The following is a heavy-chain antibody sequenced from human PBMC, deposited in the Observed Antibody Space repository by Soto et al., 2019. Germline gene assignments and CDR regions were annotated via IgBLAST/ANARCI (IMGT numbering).Heavy chain of an antibody. J-gene: IGHJ6*02. CDR2: IIGSGGTT. Sequence: GGSLRLSCAASGFTFSNFAMSWVRQAPGKGLEWVSGIIGSGGTTYYADSVKGRFTISRDRSKATLYLQMNSLRAEDTAIYYCARDGGYSFGPGNYYGMDVWGQGTTVTVSS. V-gene: IGHV3-23*01. CDR1: GFTFSNFA. D-gene: IGHD5-18*01. CDR3: ARDGGYSFGPGNYYGMDV.